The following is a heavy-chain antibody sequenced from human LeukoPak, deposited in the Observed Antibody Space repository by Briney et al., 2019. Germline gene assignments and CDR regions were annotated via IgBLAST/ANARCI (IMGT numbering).Heavy chain of an antibody. V-gene: IGHV3-7*01. CDR2: IKQDGSEK. Sequence: GGSLRLSCAASGFIFSSHWMNWVRQAPGKGLEWVANIKQDGSEKYYVDSVKGRFTISRGNARNSLYLQMNSLRAEDTAVYYCARDFLPQLWGQGTLVTVSS. J-gene: IGHJ1*01. D-gene: IGHD1-1*01. CDR1: GFIFSSHW. CDR3: ARDFLPQL.